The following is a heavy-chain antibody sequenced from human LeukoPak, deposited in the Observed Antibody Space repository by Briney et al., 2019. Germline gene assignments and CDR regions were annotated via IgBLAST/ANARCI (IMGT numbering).Heavy chain of an antibody. Sequence: SGGSLRLSCAASVFSFSSHGFHWVRQAPGKELEWVAFISYDGSDDYYAASVKGRFTISRDNSKNTLYLQMNSLRPEDTAVYYCSKGRGDYDDFRLGYWGQGTLVTVSS. D-gene: IGHD4-17*01. CDR2: ISYDGSDD. CDR3: SKGRGDYDDFRLGY. CDR1: VFSFSSHG. V-gene: IGHV3-30*02. J-gene: IGHJ4*02.